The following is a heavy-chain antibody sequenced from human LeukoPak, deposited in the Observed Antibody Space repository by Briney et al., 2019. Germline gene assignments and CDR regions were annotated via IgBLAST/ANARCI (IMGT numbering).Heavy chain of an antibody. J-gene: IGHJ6*02. V-gene: IGHV3-23*01. D-gene: IGHD6-19*01. CDR3: AKDSSGWNYYYGMDV. CDR1: GFTFSSYA. Sequence: GGSLRLSCAASGFTFSSYAMSWVRQAPGKGLEWVSAISGSGGSTYYADSVKGRFTISRDNSKNTLYLQMNSLRAEDTAVYYCAKDSSGWNYYYGMDVWGQGTTVTVSS. CDR2: ISGSGGST.